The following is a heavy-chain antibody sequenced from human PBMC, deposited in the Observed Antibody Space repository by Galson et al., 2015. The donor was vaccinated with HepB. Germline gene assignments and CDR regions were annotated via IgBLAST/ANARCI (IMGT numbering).Heavy chain of an antibody. CDR2: ISPYNGDT. V-gene: IGHV1-18*01. CDR1: GYTFSTYS. J-gene: IGHJ5*02. Sequence: SVKVSCKASGYTFSTYSITRVRQAPGQGLEWMGWISPYNGDTDYERKFQGRVTMTTDISTSTAYMDLRSLRSDDTSVYYCASGAVVEVVGGTQNKWFDPWGQGTLVSVSS. D-gene: IGHD2-15*01. CDR3: ASGAVVEVVGGTQNKWFDP.